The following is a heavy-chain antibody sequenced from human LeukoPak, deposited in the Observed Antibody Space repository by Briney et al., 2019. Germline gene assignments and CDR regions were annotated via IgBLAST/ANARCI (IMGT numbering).Heavy chain of an antibody. D-gene: IGHD3-10*01. J-gene: IGHJ4*02. CDR1: GSTFTSHW. Sequence: PGESLEISCQGSGSTFTSHWIGWVRQLPGKGLEWMQVIYPGDSSTTYSPSFQGQVTISADKSISPSYLQWSSLKASAPAIYSCTGDFGSQIGVGSWGQGTLVTVSS. V-gene: IGHV5-51*01. CDR2: IYPGDSST. CDR3: TGDFGSQIGVGS.